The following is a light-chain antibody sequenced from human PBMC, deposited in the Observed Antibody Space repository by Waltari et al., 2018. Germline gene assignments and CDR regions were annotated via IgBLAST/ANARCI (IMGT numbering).Light chain of an antibody. J-gene: IGKJ2*01. CDR2: DAS. Sequence: DIQMPQSPSSLSASVGDRVTITCQASQDIINYLNWYQQTPGKAPKLLIYDASNLATGVPSRFSGGGSGTDFSFTISSLHPEDVGTYYCQQYENLPYTFGQGTKLEIK. CDR1: QDIINY. V-gene: IGKV1-33*01. CDR3: QQYENLPYT.